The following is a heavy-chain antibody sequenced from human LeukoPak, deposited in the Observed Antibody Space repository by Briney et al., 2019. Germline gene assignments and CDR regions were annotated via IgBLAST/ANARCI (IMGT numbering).Heavy chain of an antibody. J-gene: IGHJ4*02. CDR2: INWNGGST. D-gene: IGHD6-19*01. V-gene: IGHV3-20*04. Sequence: GGSLRLSCAASGFTFSNYWMHWVRQTPGKGLEWVSGINWNGGSTGYADSVKGRFTISRDNAKNSLYLQMDSLSAEDTAFYYCAKNLGSGWYFPFDYWGQGTLVTVSS. CDR3: AKNLGSGWYFPFDY. CDR1: GFTFSNYW.